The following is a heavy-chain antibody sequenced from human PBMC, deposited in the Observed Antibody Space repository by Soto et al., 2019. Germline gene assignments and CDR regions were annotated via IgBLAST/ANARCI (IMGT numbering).Heavy chain of an antibody. Sequence: GESLKSSCKGSGYTFTSYWIAWVRQMPGKGLEWMGIISPSDSDTRYSPSFQGQVTISVDRSISTAYLQWSSLKASDTAIYYCARRTLRYYAMDVWCQGTTVTVSS. CDR1: GYTFTSYW. D-gene: IGHD3-16*01. CDR3: ARRTLRYYAMDV. J-gene: IGHJ6*02. V-gene: IGHV5-51*01. CDR2: ISPSDSDT.